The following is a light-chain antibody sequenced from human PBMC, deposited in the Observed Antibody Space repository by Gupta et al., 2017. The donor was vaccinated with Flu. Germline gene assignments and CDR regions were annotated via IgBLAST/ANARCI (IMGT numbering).Light chain of an antibody. V-gene: IGLV3-1*01. CDR3: QAWDSNTCA. CDR2: KDN. Sequence: SYELTQPPAVSVSPGQTATSTCSGEKLGDKYASWYQQKPGQSPVLVIFKDNKRPSGIPERFSGSNSGNIATLTISGTQAMDEADYYCQAWDSNTCAFGGGTKLTVL. CDR1: KLGDKY. J-gene: IGLJ2*01.